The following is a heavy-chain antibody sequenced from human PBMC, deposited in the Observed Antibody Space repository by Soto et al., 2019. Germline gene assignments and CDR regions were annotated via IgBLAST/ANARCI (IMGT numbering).Heavy chain of an antibody. CDR1: GYTFTDYG. CDR3: AREWCSSSGCAGDDY. Sequence: GASVKVSCKASGYTFTDYGISWVRQAPGQGFEWMGWITAYRSNTKNAQKFQGRVTMTADTSTSTVYMDLRSLTSDDTAVYYCAREWCSSSGCAGDDYWGQGTLVTVSS. V-gene: IGHV1-18*01. CDR2: ITAYRSNT. D-gene: IGHD2-2*01. J-gene: IGHJ4*02.